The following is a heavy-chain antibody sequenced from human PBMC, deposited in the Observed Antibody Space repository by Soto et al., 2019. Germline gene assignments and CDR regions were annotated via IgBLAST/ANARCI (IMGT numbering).Heavy chain of an antibody. CDR3: AKDRWYYGSGSHCDY. D-gene: IGHD3-10*01. CDR1: GFTFSSYG. CDR2: ISYDGSNK. J-gene: IGHJ4*02. V-gene: IGHV3-30*18. Sequence: QVQLVESGGGVVQPGRSLRLSCAASGFTFSSYGMHWVRQAPGKGLEWVAVISYDGSNKYYADSVKGRFTISRDNSKNTLYLQMNSLRAEDTAVYYCAKDRWYYGSGSHCDYWGQGTLVTVSS.